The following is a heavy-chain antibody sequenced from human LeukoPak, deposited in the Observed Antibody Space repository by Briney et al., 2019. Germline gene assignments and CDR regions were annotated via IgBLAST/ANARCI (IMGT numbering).Heavy chain of an antibody. CDR2: INHSGNT. CDR1: GGSFSGYY. D-gene: IGHD5-24*01. CDR3: ARGRPTDGYNYWGNYYFDY. Sequence: SETLSLTCAVYGGSFSGYYWSGIRQPPGKGLEWIGEINHSGNTNYNPSLKSRVTISVDTSKNQFSLKLSSVTAADTAVYYCARGRPTDGYNYWGNYYFDYWGQGTLVTVSS. J-gene: IGHJ4*02. V-gene: IGHV4-34*01.